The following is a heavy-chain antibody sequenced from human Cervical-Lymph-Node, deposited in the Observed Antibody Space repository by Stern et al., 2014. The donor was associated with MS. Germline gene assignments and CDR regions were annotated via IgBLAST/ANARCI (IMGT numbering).Heavy chain of an antibody. CDR1: GFTFSSYS. Sequence: EVQLEESGAGLLKPGGSLRLSCAASGFTFSSYSMNWVRQAPGKVLEWVASISSGGSYIYYADSLKGRFTISRDNAKNSLYLQMNSLRAEDTAVYYCARGRGGNYRYDFDYWGQGTMVTVSS. J-gene: IGHJ4*02. CDR2: ISSGGSYI. CDR3: ARGRGGNYRYDFDY. V-gene: IGHV3-21*01. D-gene: IGHD4-23*01.